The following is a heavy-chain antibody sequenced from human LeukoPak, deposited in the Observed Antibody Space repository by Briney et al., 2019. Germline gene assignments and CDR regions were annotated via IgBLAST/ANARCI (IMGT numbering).Heavy chain of an antibody. CDR1: GFTFTSSA. Sequence: SVKVSCKASGFTFTSSAVQWVRQARGQRLEWIGWIVVGSGNTDYAQKFQERVTITRDMSTSTAYMELSSLRSEDTAVYYCAASPDYYDSSGYSYYFDYWGQGTLVTVSS. D-gene: IGHD3-22*01. J-gene: IGHJ4*02. CDR2: IVVGSGNT. V-gene: IGHV1-58*01. CDR3: AASPDYYDSSGYSYYFDY.